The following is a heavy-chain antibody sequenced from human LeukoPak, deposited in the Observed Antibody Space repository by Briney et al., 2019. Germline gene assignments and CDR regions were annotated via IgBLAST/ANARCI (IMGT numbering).Heavy chain of an antibody. CDR3: VRVWITKGINCFDP. Sequence: HPGGSLRLSCAASGFTFSSYWMSWVRQAPGKGLEWVANIKQDGSEKYYVDSVKGRLTISRDNAKNSLYLQMNSLRAADTAVYYCVRVWITKGINCFDPWGQGTLVTVSS. CDR1: GFTFSSYW. D-gene: IGHD2-2*03. CDR2: IKQDGSEK. V-gene: IGHV3-7*01. J-gene: IGHJ5*02.